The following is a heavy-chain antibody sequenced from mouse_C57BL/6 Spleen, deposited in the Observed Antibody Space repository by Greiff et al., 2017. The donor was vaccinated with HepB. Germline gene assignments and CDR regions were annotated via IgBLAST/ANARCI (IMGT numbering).Heavy chain of an antibody. CDR1: GYTFTSYW. D-gene: IGHD3-2*02. V-gene: IGHV1-55*01. Sequence: QVQLQHPGAELVKPGASVKMSCKASGYTFTSYWITWVKQRPGQGLEWIGDIYPGSGSTNYNEKFKSKATLTVDTSSSTAYMQLSSLTSEDSAVYYCARSSDSSGSAWFAYWGQGTLVTVSA. CDR2: IYPGSGST. J-gene: IGHJ3*01. CDR3: ARSSDSSGSAWFAY.